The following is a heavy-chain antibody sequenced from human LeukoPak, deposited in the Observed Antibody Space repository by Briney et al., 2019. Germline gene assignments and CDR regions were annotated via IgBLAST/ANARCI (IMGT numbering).Heavy chain of an antibody. CDR3: ATAISIAAAGTAFDY. CDR1: GYTLTELS. Sequence: GASVKVSCKVSGYTLTELSMHWVRQAPGKGLEWMGGFDPEDGETIYAQKFQGRVTMTEDTSTDTAYMELSSLRSEDTAVYYCATAISIAAAGTAFDYWGQGTLVTVSS. J-gene: IGHJ4*02. D-gene: IGHD6-13*01. CDR2: FDPEDGET. V-gene: IGHV1-24*01.